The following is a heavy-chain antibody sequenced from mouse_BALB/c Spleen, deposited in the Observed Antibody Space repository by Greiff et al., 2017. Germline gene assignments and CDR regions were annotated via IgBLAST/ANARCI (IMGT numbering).Heavy chain of an antibody. CDR1: GFTFNTYA. D-gene: IGHD2-2*01. V-gene: IGHV10-1*02. Sequence: EVKVEESGGGLVQPKGSLKLSCAASGFTFNTYAMNWVRQAPGKGLEWVARIRSKSNNYATYYADSVKDRFTISRDDSQSMLYLQMNNLKTEDTAMYYCVRHGFYGYEDPFAYWGQGTLVTVSA. CDR2: IRSKSNNYAT. CDR3: VRHGFYGYEDPFAY. J-gene: IGHJ3*01.